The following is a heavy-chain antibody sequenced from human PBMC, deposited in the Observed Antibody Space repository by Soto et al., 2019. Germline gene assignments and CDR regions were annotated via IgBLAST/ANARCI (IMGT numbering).Heavy chain of an antibody. CDR1: GGTFSSYA. D-gene: IGHD6-19*01. CDR2: IIPIFGTA. V-gene: IGHV1-69*01. Sequence: QVQLVQSGAEVKKPGSSVKVSCKASGGTFSSYAIGWVRQAPGQGLEWMGGIIPIFGTANYAQKFQGRVTITADESTSTAYMELSSLRSEDTAVYYCARGTYSSGWYLFDYWGQGTLVTVSS. J-gene: IGHJ4*02. CDR3: ARGTYSSGWYLFDY.